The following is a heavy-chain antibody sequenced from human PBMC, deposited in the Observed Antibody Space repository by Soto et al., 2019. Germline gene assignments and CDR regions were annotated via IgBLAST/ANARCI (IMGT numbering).Heavy chain of an antibody. CDR2: ILYDGNNK. Sequence: GGSLRLSCAASGFPFSSYGMHWVRQAPGKGLEWVAVILYDGNNKYYADSVKGRFTISRDISKNTLYLQMNSLRAEDTAVYYCTNEKVTTRAFDIWGQGTMVTVSS. D-gene: IGHD4-17*01. CDR3: TNEKVTTRAFDI. J-gene: IGHJ3*02. V-gene: IGHV3-30*18. CDR1: GFPFSSYG.